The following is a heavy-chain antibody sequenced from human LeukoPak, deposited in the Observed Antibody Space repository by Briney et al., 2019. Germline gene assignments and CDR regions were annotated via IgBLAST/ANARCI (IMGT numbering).Heavy chain of an antibody. Sequence: GGSLRLSCAASGFTFSSYSMNWVRQAPGKGLEWVSSISSSSSYIYYADSVKGRFTISRDNAKNSLYLQMNSLRAEDTAVYYCARGLSRTRIQLWWGYWFDPWGQGTLVTVSS. CDR1: GFTFSSYS. CDR2: ISSSSSYI. D-gene: IGHD5-18*01. CDR3: ARGLSRTRIQLWWGYWFDP. J-gene: IGHJ5*02. V-gene: IGHV3-21*01.